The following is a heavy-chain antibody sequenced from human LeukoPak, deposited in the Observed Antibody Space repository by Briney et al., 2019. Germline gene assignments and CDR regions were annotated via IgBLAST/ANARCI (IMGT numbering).Heavy chain of an antibody. V-gene: IGHV3-7*03. CDR3: ARARGGYDFDY. J-gene: IGHJ4*02. CDR2: IKQDGSEK. CDR1: RFTFSRYW. Sequence: PGGSLSLSCAASRFTFSRYWMSWVRQAPGKGLEWVANIKQDGSEKYYVDSVKGRFTISRDNAKNSLYLQLNSLRAEDTAVYYCARARGGYDFDYWGQGTLVTVSS. D-gene: IGHD5-12*01.